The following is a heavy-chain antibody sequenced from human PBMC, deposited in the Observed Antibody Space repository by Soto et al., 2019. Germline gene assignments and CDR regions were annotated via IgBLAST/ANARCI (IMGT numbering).Heavy chain of an antibody. CDR2: IYSGGST. CDR3: AREMGSLFYGMDF. V-gene: IGHV3-66*01. J-gene: IGHJ6*02. CDR1: GFTVSSNY. Sequence: GGSLRLSCAASGFTVSSNYMSWVRQAPGKGLEWVSVIYSGGSTYYADSVKGRFTISRDNSKNTLYLQMNSLRAEDTAVYYCAREMGSLFYGMDFRGQRTTVTVSS. D-gene: IGHD3-16*01.